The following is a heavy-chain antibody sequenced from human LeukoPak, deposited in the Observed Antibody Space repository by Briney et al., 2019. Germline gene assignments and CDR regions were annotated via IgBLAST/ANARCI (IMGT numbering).Heavy chain of an antibody. CDR2: INPSGGST. V-gene: IGHV1-46*01. Sequence: ASVKVSCKASGYTFTSYYMHWVRQAPGQGLEWMGIINPSGGSTSYAQKFQGRVTMTRDTSTSTVYMELSSLRSEDTAVYYCARGPGATIFGYYYYYGMDVWGQGTTVTVSS. J-gene: IGHJ6*02. D-gene: IGHD3-3*01. CDR1: GYTFTSYY. CDR3: ARGPGATIFGYYYYYGMDV.